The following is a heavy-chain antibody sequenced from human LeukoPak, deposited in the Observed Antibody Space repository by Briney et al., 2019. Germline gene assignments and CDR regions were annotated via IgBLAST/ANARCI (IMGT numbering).Heavy chain of an antibody. CDR2: IDGGGSST. Sequence: GGSLRLSCGASGFTFSYHWMHWVRQVPGKGLLWVSRIDGGGSSTSYADSVKGRFTISRENAKKSLYLQMSSLRAEDTAVYFCVLGAYWNDDKNAFHIWGPGTMVTVSS. J-gene: IGHJ3*02. CDR1: GFTFSYHW. D-gene: IGHD1-1*01. CDR3: VLGAYWNDDKNAFHI. V-gene: IGHV3-74*01.